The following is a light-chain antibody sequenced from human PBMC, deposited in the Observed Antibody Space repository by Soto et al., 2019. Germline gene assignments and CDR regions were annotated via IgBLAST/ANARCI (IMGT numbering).Light chain of an antibody. CDR1: SSDVGAYNY. J-gene: IGLJ2*01. CDR3: CSYAGSYTLV. V-gene: IGLV2-11*01. CDR2: DVS. Sequence: QSALTQPRSVSGSPGQSVTISCTGTSSDVGAYNYVSWYQQHPGKVPKLMIYDVSKRPSGVPDRFSASKSGNTASLTISGLQAEDEADYYCCSYAGSYTLVFGGGTKLTFL.